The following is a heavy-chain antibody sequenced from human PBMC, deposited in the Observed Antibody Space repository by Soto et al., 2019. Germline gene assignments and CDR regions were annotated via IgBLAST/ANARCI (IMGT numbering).Heavy chain of an antibody. Sequence: EVQLVESGGGLVKPGGSLRLSCAASGFTFSSYTMNWVRQAPGKGLEWVSSISSSSSYIYYADSVKGRFTISRDNAKKYLYRQMNGMRAEDTAVYCCARILMIGATRCSSVGYWGQGTLVTVAS. D-gene: IGHD3-16*01. J-gene: IGHJ4*02. CDR3: ARILMIGATRCSSVGY. CDR1: GFTFSSYT. CDR2: ISSSSSYI. V-gene: IGHV3-21*01.